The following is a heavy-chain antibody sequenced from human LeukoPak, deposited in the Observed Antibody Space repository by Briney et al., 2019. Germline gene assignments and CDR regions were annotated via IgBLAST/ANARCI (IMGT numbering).Heavy chain of an antibody. CDR3: AKESPYCGGDCYYLLDY. V-gene: IGHV3-23*01. CDR2: MSAGGAV. D-gene: IGHD2-21*02. J-gene: IGHJ4*02. Sequence: GGSLRLSCAASGFTFSSLTMTWVRQAPGKGLEWVSAMSAGGAVYYADSVKGRFTVSRDNSRNTLYLQMNSLRAEDTALYYCAKESPYCGGDCYYLLDYWGQGTLVTVSS. CDR1: GFTFSSLT.